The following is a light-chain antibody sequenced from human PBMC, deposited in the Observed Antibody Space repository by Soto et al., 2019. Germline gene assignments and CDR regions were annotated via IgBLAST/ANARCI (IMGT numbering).Light chain of an antibody. V-gene: IGKV1-5*01. J-gene: IGKJ1*01. CDR1: QSISSY. Sequence: DIQMTQSPSSLSASVGDRVTITCRASQSISSYLNWYQQKPGKAPKLLIFDASTLESGVPSRFSGSGSGTTFTLTISSLQSDDFATYYCLQYNGYYRTFGQGTKVDI. CDR2: DAS. CDR3: LQYNGYYRT.